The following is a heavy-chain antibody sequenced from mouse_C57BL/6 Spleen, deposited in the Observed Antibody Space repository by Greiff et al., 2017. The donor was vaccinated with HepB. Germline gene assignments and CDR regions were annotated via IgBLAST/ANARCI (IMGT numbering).Heavy chain of an antibody. CDR2: ISSGGSYT. J-gene: IGHJ1*03. V-gene: IGHV5-6*01. D-gene: IGHD2-4*01. CDR3: ARRGYYDYDRYFDV. Sequence: EVQRVESGGDLVKPGGSLKLSCAASGFTFSSYGMSWVRQTPDKRLEWVATISSGGSYTYYPDSVKGRFTISRDNAKNTLYLQMSSLKSEDTAMYYCARRGYYDYDRYFDVWGTGTTVTVSS. CDR1: GFTFSSYG.